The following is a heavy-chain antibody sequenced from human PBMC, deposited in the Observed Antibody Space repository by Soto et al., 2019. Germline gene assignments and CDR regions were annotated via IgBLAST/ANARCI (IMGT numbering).Heavy chain of an antibody. D-gene: IGHD6-19*01. V-gene: IGHV3-48*02. CDR1: GFTFSSYS. J-gene: IGHJ4*02. Sequence: XESLLLWFAASGFTFSSYSMNWVRQAPGKGLEWVSYISSSSSTIYYADSVKGRFTISRDNAKNSLYLQMNSLRDEDTAVYYCARVGSRRSGNSELNYFDYWGQGTLVTVSS. CDR3: ARVGSRRSGNSELNYFDY. CDR2: ISSSSSTI.